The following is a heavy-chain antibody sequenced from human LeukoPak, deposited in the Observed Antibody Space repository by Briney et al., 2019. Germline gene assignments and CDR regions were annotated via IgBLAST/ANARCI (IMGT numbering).Heavy chain of an antibody. CDR3: AKPHWNYQADWFDP. V-gene: IGHV3-33*06. CDR1: GIIFSNHG. Sequence: GKSLRLSCAASGIIFSNHGMHWVRQAPGKGLEWVAVSWYDGRGQFYADSVKGRSSISRDNSKNMVFLQMDSLRAEDTALHYCAKPHWNYQADWFDPWGQGTLVTVSS. J-gene: IGHJ5*02. CDR2: SWYDGRGQ. D-gene: IGHD1-7*01.